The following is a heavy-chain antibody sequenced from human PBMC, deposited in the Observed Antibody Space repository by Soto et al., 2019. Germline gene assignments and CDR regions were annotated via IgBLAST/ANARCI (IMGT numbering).Heavy chain of an antibody. CDR2: IKQDGSEK. D-gene: IGHD6-19*01. Sequence: WGSLRLSCAASGFTVSSYWMGWVRQAPGKGLEWVANIKQDGSEKYYADSVKGRFTISRDNSGNTLFLEMYSLRAEDTAVYYCAKDHPIAVAGTSYYYYYGMDVWGQGTTVTVSS. CDR1: GFTVSSYW. J-gene: IGHJ6*02. V-gene: IGHV3-7*03. CDR3: AKDHPIAVAGTSYYYYYGMDV.